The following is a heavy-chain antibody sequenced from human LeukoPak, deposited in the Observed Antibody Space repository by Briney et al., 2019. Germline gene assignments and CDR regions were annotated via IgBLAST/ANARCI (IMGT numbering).Heavy chain of an antibody. CDR1: GRSFSGYY. D-gene: IGHD4-17*01. V-gene: IGHV4-34*01. Sequence: SETLSLTCAVDGRSFSGYYWSLIRQPPGKGLEWIGEINHSGSTNYNPSLKSRVTISVDTSKNQFSLKLSSVTAADTAVYYCARVGTVTQAVDYWGQGTLVTVSS. J-gene: IGHJ4*02. CDR3: ARVGTVTQAVDY. CDR2: INHSGST.